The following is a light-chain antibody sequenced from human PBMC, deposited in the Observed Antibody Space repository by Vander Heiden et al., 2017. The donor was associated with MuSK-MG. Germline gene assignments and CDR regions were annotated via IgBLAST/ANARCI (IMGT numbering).Light chain of an antibody. J-gene: IGKJ4*01. CDR1: QRVSSSY. V-gene: IGKV3-20*01. CDR3: QQYGSSSLT. CDR2: GAS. Sequence: EIVLTQSTGTLSLSPGERATLSCRASQRVSSSYLAWYQQKPGQAPRLLIYGASTRATAIPDRFSGSGSGTDFTLTISRLEPEDFAVYYCQQYGSSSLTFGGGTKVEIK.